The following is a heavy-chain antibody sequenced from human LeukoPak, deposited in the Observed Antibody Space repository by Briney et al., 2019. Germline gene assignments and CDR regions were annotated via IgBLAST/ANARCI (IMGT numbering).Heavy chain of an antibody. CDR2: IYYSGST. CDR1: GGSISSSSYY. Sequence: PSETLSLTCTVSGGSISSSSYYWGWIRQPPGKGLEWIGSIYYSGSTYYNPSLKSRVTISVDTSKNQFSLKLSSVTAADTAVYYCARGGSSGYRSWVDYFDYWGQGTLVTVSS. D-gene: IGHD3-22*01. CDR3: ARGGSSGYRSWVDYFDY. J-gene: IGHJ4*02. V-gene: IGHV4-39*07.